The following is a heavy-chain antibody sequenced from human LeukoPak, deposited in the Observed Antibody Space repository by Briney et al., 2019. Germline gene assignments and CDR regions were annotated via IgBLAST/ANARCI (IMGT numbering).Heavy chain of an antibody. CDR3: ARVPRSYYYYYMDV. Sequence: SQTLSLTCTVSGGSISSGGYYWSWIWQPPGKGLEWLGYIYYSGSSNYNPSLKSRVTISADTSKNQFSLKLSSVTAADTAVYYCARVPRSYYYYYMDVWGKGTTVTVSS. CDR1: GGSISSGGYY. J-gene: IGHJ6*03. V-gene: IGHV4-61*08. CDR2: IYYSGSS.